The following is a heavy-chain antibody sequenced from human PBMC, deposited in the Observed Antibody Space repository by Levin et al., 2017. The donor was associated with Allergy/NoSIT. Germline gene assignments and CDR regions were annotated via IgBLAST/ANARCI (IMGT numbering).Heavy chain of an antibody. CDR3: AAPIEAGGGWYFFDF. D-gene: IGHD6-13*01. V-gene: IGHV3-23*01. Sequence: GESLKISCAGSGFPFNTYGMSWVRQAPGRGLEWVSSIGGSHPGTYYADSVKGRFTLSRDTSKNTLYLHMSSLRVEDTAVYYCAAPIEAGGGWYFFDFWGQGIVVTVSS. J-gene: IGHJ4*02. CDR2: IGGSHPGT. CDR1: GFPFNTYG.